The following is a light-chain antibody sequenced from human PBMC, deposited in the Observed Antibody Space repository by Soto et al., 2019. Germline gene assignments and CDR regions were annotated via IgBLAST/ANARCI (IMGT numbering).Light chain of an antibody. J-gene: IGKJ1*01. CDR3: QQYNNWPHT. CDR1: QSVSSN. CDR2: GAS. Sequence: EIVMTQSPATLSVSPGERATLSCRASQSVSSNLAWYQQKPGQASRLLIYGASTSATGIPARFSVSGSGTEFTLTISSLQSEDFAVYYCQQYNNWPHTFGQGTKVEIK. V-gene: IGKV3-15*01.